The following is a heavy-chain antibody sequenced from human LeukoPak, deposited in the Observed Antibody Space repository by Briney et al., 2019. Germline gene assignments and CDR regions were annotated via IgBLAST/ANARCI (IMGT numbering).Heavy chain of an antibody. CDR2: ISSSGSTI. CDR3: ASGVVVVTATALVFDY. D-gene: IGHD2-21*02. V-gene: IGHV3-48*03. J-gene: IGHJ4*02. Sequence: GGSLRLSCAASGFTFSSYEMNWVRQAPGKGLEWVSYISSSGSTIYYADSVKGRSTISRDNAKNSLYLQMNSLRAEDTAVYYCASGVVVVTATALVFDYWGQGTLVTVSS. CDR1: GFTFSSYE.